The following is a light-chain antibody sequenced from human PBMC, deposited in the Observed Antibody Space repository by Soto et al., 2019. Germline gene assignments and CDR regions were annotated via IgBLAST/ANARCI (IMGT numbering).Light chain of an antibody. V-gene: IGKV3-11*01. CDR1: QSVSRY. J-gene: IGKJ4*01. CDR2: NAS. Sequence: EIVLTQSPATLSLSPGERATLSCRASQSVSRYLVWFQQKPGQAPRLLIYNASNRAPGIPARFSGSGSGTDFTLTISSLEPEDFAVYYCQQRSYWPLTVGGGTKVEIK. CDR3: QQRSYWPLT.